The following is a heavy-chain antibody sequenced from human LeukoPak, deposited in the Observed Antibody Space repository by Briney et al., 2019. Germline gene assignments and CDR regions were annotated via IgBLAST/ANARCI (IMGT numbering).Heavy chain of an antibody. CDR3: AKVSWLGTLPSYHFDS. CDR1: GFTFSDHA. CDR2: IRGTGTTT. J-gene: IGHJ4*02. V-gene: IGHV3-23*01. Sequence: GGSLRLSCAASGFTFSDHAMSWVRQAPGKGLEWVSPIRGTGTTTFYAASVKGRFTISRDNSKNTADLQMNSLRAEDTAVYYCAKVSWLGTLPSYHFDSWGQGTQVTVSS. D-gene: IGHD6-19*01.